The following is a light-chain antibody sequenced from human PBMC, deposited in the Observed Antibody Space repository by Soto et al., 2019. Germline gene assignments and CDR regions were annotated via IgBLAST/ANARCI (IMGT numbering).Light chain of an antibody. CDR1: QNIYIW. V-gene: IGKV1-5*03. CDR3: QQYNSYSRT. CDR2: KAS. Sequence: DIPMAQSPCTLSSSLGDRVTITCRASQNIYIWLAWYQQKTGKAPKLLIYKASSLESGVTSRFSGSGSGTEFTLTISSLQPDDFATYYCQQYNSYSRTFGQGTKVDIK. J-gene: IGKJ1*01.